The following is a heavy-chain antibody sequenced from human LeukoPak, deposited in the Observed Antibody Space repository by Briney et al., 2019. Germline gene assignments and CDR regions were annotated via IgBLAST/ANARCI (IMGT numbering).Heavy chain of an antibody. D-gene: IGHD2-15*01. V-gene: IGHV4-34*01. CDR3: VFAGYCSGGSCYYGMDV. CDR2: INHSGST. CDR1: GGSFSGYY. Sequence: SETLSLTCAVYGGSFSGYYWSWIRQPPGKGLEWIGEINHSGSTNYNPSLKSRVTISVDTSKNQFSLKLSSVTAADTAVYYCVFAGYCSGGSCYYGMDVWGQGTTVTVSS. J-gene: IGHJ6*02.